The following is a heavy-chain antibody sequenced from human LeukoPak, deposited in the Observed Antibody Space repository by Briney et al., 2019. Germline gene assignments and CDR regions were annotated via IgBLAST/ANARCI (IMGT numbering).Heavy chain of an antibody. J-gene: IGHJ4*02. V-gene: IGHV3-23*01. CDR3: AKGGAYCSGGSCSNFDY. D-gene: IGHD2-15*01. CDR2: IRGSGDNT. CDR1: GFTFSNYA. Sequence: GGSLRLSCAASGFTFSNYAMSWVRQAPGKGLEWVSRIRGSGDNTHYADSVRGRFTISRDNSKNTLYLQMNSLRAEDTAVYFYAKGGAYCSGGSCSNFDYWGQGTLVTVSS.